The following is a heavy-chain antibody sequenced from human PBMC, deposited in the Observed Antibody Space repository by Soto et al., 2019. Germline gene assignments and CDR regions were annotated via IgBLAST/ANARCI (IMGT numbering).Heavy chain of an antibody. V-gene: IGHV1-3*01. CDR1: GYTFTSYA. CDR3: ARAGENYYDSSGYYYAFDI. D-gene: IGHD3-22*01. Sequence: QVQLVQSGAEVKKPGASVKVSCKASGYTFTSYAMHWVRQAPGQRLEWMGWINAGNGNTKYSQKFQGRVTITRDTSASTAYMELSSLRSEDTAVYYCARAGENYYDSSGYYYAFDIWGQGTMVTVSS. CDR2: INAGNGNT. J-gene: IGHJ3*02.